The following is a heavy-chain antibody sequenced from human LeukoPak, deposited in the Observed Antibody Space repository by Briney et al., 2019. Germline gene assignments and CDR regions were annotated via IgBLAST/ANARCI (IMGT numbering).Heavy chain of an antibody. Sequence: GGSLRLSCAAPGFSLSNYGMHWVRQAPGKGLEWVAALLYDGNTKHYADSVKGRFTISRDISKNTFYLQMNSLTAEGTAVYYCARDHRPEIQYYYMDVWGKGTTVAASS. V-gene: IGHV3-33*01. CDR3: ARDHRPEIQYYYMDV. CDR2: LLYDGNTK. J-gene: IGHJ6*03. CDR1: GFSLSNYG. D-gene: IGHD1-14*01.